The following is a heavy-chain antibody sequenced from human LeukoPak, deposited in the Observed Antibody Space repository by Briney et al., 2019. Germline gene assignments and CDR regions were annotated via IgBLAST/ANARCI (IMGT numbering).Heavy chain of an antibody. CDR3: ARGLEMEDILADY. CDR1: GGSISSYY. V-gene: IGHV4-59*01. J-gene: IGHJ4*02. Sequence: PSETLSLTCTVSGGSISSYYWSWIRQPPGKGLEWIGYVYNSGSTNYNPSLKSRVTISVDTSKNQFSLKLSSVTAADTAVYYCARGLEMEDILADYWGQGTLVTVSS. D-gene: IGHD3-9*01. CDR2: VYNSGST.